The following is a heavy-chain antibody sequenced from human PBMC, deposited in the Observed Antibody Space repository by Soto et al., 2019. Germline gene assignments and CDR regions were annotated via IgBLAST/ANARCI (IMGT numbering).Heavy chain of an antibody. V-gene: IGHV4-34*01. CDR2: INHSGST. J-gene: IGHJ6*02. CDR3: ARGRIVVVPAGASYYYYGMDV. CDR1: GGSFSGYY. D-gene: IGHD2-2*01. Sequence: WATLSITCAVYGGSFSGYYWSWIRQPPGKGLEWIGEINHSGSTNYNPPLKSRVTISVDTSKNQFSLKLSSVTAADTAVYYCARGRIVVVPAGASYYYYGMDVWGQGTTVTVSS.